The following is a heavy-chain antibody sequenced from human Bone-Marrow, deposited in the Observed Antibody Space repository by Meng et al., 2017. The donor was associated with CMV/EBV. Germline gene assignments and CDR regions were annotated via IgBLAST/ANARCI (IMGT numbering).Heavy chain of an antibody. J-gene: IGHJ5*02. D-gene: IGHD2-2*01. V-gene: IGHV5-51*01. CDR2: LYPGDSET. Sequence: FHHYWVAWVRPMPGKGLEWMGILYPGDSETRYSPSFQGQVTMSADKSINTAYLQWSSLKASDTAIYYCARPQGYCSTTSCRGWFDPWGQGTLVTVSS. CDR3: ARPQGYCSTTSCRGWFDP. CDR1: FHHYW.